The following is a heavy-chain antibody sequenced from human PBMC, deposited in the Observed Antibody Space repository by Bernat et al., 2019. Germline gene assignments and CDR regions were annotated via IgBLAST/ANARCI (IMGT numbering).Heavy chain of an antibody. V-gene: IGHV3-23*04. CDR1: GFTFSSYA. J-gene: IGHJ4*02. CDR3: AKRLPPSKGTAMVTFDY. CDR2: ISGSGGST. Sequence: EVQLVESGGGLVQPGGSLRLSCAASGFTFSSYAMSWVRQAPGKGLEWVSAISGSGGSTYYADSVKGRFTISRDNSKNTLYLQMNSLRAEDTAVYYCAKRLPPSKGTAMVTFDYWGQGTLVTVSS. D-gene: IGHD5-18*01.